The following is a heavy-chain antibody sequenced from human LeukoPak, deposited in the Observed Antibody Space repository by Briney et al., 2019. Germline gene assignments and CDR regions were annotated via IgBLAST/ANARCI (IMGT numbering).Heavy chain of an antibody. Sequence: ASVKVSCKASRGTFSIYAISWVRPAPGQGLEWMGGIIPIFGTANYAQKFQGRVTITADESTSTAYMELSSLRSEDTAVYYCARGIAVAADAFDIWGQGTMVTVSS. CDR3: ARGIAVAADAFDI. V-gene: IGHV1-69*13. CDR2: IIPIFGTA. J-gene: IGHJ3*02. D-gene: IGHD6-19*01. CDR1: RGTFSIYA.